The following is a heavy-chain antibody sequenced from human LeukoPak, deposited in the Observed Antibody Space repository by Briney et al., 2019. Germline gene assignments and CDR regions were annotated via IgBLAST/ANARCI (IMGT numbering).Heavy chain of an antibody. V-gene: IGHV3-21*01. J-gene: IGHJ4*02. CDR1: GFTFSSYS. CDR2: SSSSSSYI. D-gene: IGHD3-10*01. CDR3: ARDPGYYGSGSLLY. Sequence: GGSLRLSCAASGFTFSSYSMNWVRQAPGKGLEWVSSSSSSSSYIYYADSVKGRFTISRDNAKNSLYLQMNSLRAEDTAVYYCARDPGYYGSGSLLYWGQGTLVTVSS.